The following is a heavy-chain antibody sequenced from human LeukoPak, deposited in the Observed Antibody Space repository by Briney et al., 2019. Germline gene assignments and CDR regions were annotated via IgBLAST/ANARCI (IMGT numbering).Heavy chain of an antibody. CDR2: INGDGSTT. J-gene: IGHJ1*01. D-gene: IGHD3-22*01. CDR1: GFTFSRYW. Sequence: GGSLRLSCAASGFTFSRYWMHWVRQAPGKGLVWVSRINGDGSTTSYANSVKGGFTISRDNAKNTLYLQMNSLRAEDTAVYYCATGNYYDSRGYYTFGHWGQGTLVTVSS. V-gene: IGHV3-74*01. CDR3: ATGNYYDSRGYYTFGH.